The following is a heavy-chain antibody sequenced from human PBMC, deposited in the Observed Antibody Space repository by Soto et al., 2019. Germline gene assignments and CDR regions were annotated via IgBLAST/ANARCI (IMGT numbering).Heavy chain of an antibody. D-gene: IGHD6-13*01. V-gene: IGHV1-2*04. CDR2: INPNSGGT. Sequence: QVQLVQSGAEVKKPGASVKVSCKASGYTFTGYYMHWVRQAPGQGLEWMGWINPNSGGTNYAQKFQGWGTMTRDTSISTAYMELSRLRSDDTAVYYCARAAGTATIYNLFDPWGQGTLVTVSS. CDR1: GYTFTGYY. CDR3: ARAAGTATIYNLFDP. J-gene: IGHJ5*02.